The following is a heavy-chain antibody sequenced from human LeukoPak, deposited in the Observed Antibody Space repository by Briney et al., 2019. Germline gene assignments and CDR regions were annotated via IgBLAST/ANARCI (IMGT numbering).Heavy chain of an antibody. D-gene: IGHD6-13*01. J-gene: IGHJ4*02. Sequence: PSETLSLTCTVSGGSIISYWWSWIRQPPGKGLEWIGYVFDSGSTNYNPSLKSRVTVPLDTSKKQFSLKLRSVTAADTAVYYCARGYSSSWTYFDYWGQGTLVTVSS. V-gene: IGHV4-59*01. CDR3: ARGYSSSWTYFDY. CDR1: GGSIISYW. CDR2: VFDSGST.